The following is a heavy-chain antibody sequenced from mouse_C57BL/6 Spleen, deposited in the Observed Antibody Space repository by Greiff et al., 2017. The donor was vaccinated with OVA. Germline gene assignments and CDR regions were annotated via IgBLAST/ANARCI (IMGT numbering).Heavy chain of an antibody. D-gene: IGHD6-1*01. CDR3: AREGYSANMDY. CDR2: ISYDGSN. J-gene: IGHJ4*01. V-gene: IGHV3-6*01. CDR1: GYSITSGYY. Sequence: EVKLQESGPGLVKPSQSLSLTCSVTGYSITSGYYWNWIRQFPGNKLEWMGYISYDGSNNYNPSLKNRISITRDTSKNQFFLKLNSVTTEDTATYYCAREGYSANMDYWGQGTSVTVSS.